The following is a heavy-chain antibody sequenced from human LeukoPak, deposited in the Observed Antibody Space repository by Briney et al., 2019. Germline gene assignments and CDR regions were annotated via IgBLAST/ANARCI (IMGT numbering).Heavy chain of an antibody. D-gene: IGHD2-21*02. CDR1: GFTFSDYY. V-gene: IGHV3-11*01. CDR3: ARPRRDCGGDCYCFDY. J-gene: IGHJ4*02. Sequence: GGSLRLSCTASGFTFSDYYMSWIRQAPGKGLGWVSYISSSGSTIYYADSVKGRFTISRDNAKNSLYLQMNSLRAEDTDVYYCARPRRDCGGDCYCFDYWGQGTLVTVSS. CDR2: ISSSGSTI.